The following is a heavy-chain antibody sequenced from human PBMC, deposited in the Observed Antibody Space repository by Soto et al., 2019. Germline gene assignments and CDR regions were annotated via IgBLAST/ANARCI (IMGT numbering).Heavy chain of an antibody. CDR2: IDPSDSYT. CDR3: ARLGVGADYYYSGMDV. D-gene: IGHD1-26*01. V-gene: IGHV5-10-1*01. J-gene: IGHJ6*02. CDR1: GYSFTSYW. Sequence: GESLKISCKGSGYSFTSYWISWVRQMPGKGLEWMGRIDPSDSYTNYSPSFQGHVTISADKSISTAYLQWSSLKASDTAMYYCARLGVGADYYYSGMDVWGQGTTVTVSS.